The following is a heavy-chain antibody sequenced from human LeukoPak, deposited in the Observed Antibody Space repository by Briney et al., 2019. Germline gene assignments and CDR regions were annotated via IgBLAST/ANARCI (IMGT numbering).Heavy chain of an antibody. V-gene: IGHV3-21*01. CDR1: GFTFSSYS. CDR2: ISSSSSYI. CDR3: ASSPAAAGGSYFDY. Sequence: GGSLRLSCAASGFTFSSYSMNWVRQAPGKGLEWVSSISSSSSYIYYADSVKGRFTISRDNAKNSLYLQMNSLRAEGTAVYYCASSPAAAGGSYFDYWGQGTLVTVSS. D-gene: IGHD6-13*01. J-gene: IGHJ4*02.